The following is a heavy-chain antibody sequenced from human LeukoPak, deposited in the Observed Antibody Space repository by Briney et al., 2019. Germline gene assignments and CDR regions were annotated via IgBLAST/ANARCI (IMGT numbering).Heavy chain of an antibody. Sequence: GGSLRLSCAASGFTFSSYAMHWVRQAPGKGLEYVSAISSNGGSTYYANSVKGRFTISRDNSKNTLYLQMGSLRSDDTAVYYCARTIARPDYWGQGTLVTVSS. J-gene: IGHJ4*02. CDR1: GFTFSSYA. D-gene: IGHD2-15*01. V-gene: IGHV3-64*01. CDR2: ISSNGGST. CDR3: ARTIARPDY.